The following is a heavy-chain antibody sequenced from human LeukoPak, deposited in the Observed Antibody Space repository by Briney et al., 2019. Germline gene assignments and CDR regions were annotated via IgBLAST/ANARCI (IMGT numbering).Heavy chain of an antibody. D-gene: IGHD3-3*01. CDR2: IIPIFGTA. Sequence: GASVKVSCKASGYTFSSYAISWVRRAPGQGLEWMGGIIPIFGTANYAQKFQGRVTITADESTSTAYMELSSLRSEDTAVYYCARDGLPVRNSPYDFWSGYFDYWGQGTLVTVSS. J-gene: IGHJ4*02. CDR3: ARDGLPVRNSPYDFWSGYFDY. CDR1: GYTFSSYA. V-gene: IGHV1-69*13.